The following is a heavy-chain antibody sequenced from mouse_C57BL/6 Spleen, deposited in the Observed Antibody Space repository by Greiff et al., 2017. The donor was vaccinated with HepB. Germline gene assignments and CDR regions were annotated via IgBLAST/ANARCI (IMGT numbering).Heavy chain of an antibody. J-gene: IGHJ2*01. Sequence: QVQLQQPGTELVKPGASVKLSCKASGYTFTSYWMHWVKQRPGQGLEWIGNINPSNGGTNYNDKFKSKATLTVDKSSSTAYMQLSSLTSEDSAVYYCARSVWGSSYFDYGGQGTTLTVSS. V-gene: IGHV1-53*01. CDR1: GYTFTSYW. CDR2: INPSNGGT. D-gene: IGHD1-1*01. CDR3: ARSVWGSSYFDY.